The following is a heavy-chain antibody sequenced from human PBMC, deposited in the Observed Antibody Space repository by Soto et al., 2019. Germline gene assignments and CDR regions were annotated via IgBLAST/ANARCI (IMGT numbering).Heavy chain of an antibody. D-gene: IGHD3-22*01. J-gene: IGHJ4*02. CDR1: GYTFTGYY. CDR3: ARGEGYYDSSGYYPPGY. Sequence: ASVKVSCTASGYTFTGYYIHWVRQAPGQGLEWMGWINPNSGGTNYAQKFQGWVTMTRDTSISTAYMELSRLRSDDTAVYYCARGEGYYDSSGYYPPGYWGQGTLVTVSS. V-gene: IGHV1-2*04. CDR2: INPNSGGT.